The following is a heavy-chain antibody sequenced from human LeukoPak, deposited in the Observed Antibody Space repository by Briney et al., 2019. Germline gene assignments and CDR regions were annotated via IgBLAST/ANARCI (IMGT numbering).Heavy chain of an antibody. Sequence: PGGSLRLSCAASGFTFSSYAMHWVRQAPGKGLEYVSAISSNGGSTYYANSVKGRFTISRDNSENTLYLQMGSLRAEDMAVYYCARLGDGYNYDYWGQGTLVTVSS. CDR3: ARLGDGYNYDY. V-gene: IGHV3-64*01. D-gene: IGHD5-24*01. J-gene: IGHJ4*02. CDR1: GFTFSSYA. CDR2: ISSNGGST.